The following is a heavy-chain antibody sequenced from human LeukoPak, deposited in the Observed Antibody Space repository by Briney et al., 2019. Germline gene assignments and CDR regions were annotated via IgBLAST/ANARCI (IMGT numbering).Heavy chain of an antibody. D-gene: IGHD6-13*01. J-gene: IGHJ4*02. CDR1: GYSFTSYW. V-gene: IGHV5-51*01. CDR2: IYPGDSDT. Sequence: GESLKISCKGSGYSFTSYWIGWVRQMPGKGLEWMGIIYPGDSDTRYSPSFQGQVTISADKSISTAYLQWSSLKASDTAMYYCARVTHPGYSSSWYYVDYWGQGTLVTVSS. CDR3: ARVTHPGYSSSWYYVDY.